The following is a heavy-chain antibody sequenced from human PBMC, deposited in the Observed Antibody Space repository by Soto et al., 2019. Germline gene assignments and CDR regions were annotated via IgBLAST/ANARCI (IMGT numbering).Heavy chain of an antibody. V-gene: IGHV1-69*06. Sequence: QVQLVQSGAEVKKPGSSVRVSCEAPGGTFSNYPFSWVRQAPGQGLEWMGGLIPVFGAPNYAQKFQGRVTITANKSSNTVYTDLPTLTSEHTALYSCARGVQFREGHISHFHYWSPGTLVTVSS. CDR1: GGTFSNYP. CDR2: LIPVFGAP. CDR3: ARGVQFREGHISHFHY. J-gene: IGHJ4*02. D-gene: IGHD3-3*02.